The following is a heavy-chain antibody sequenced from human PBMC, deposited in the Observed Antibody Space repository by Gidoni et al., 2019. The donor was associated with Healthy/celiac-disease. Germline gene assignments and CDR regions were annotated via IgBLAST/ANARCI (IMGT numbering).Heavy chain of an antibody. J-gene: IGHJ6*03. CDR1: GYTFTSYY. CDR2: INPSGGST. CDR3: ARESGGYYYYYYMDV. Sequence: QVQLVQSGAEVKKPGASVTVSCKASGYTFTSYYMHWVRQAPGQGLEWMGIINPSGGSTSYAQKFQGRVTMTRDTSTSTVYMELSSLRSEDTAVYYCARESGGYYYYYYMDVWGKGTTVTVSS. V-gene: IGHV1-46*01.